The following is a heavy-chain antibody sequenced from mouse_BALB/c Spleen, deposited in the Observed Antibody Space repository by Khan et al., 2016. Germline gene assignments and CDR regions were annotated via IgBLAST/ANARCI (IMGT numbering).Heavy chain of an antibody. CDR2: INPSTGYT. CDR1: GYTFTTYW. CDR3: ARDLDN. J-gene: IGHJ2*01. Sequence: QVQLQQPGAELAKPGASVKMSCKASGYTFTTYWMHWVKQRPGQGLEWIGYINPSTGYTEYNQKFKDKATLTADKSSSTAYMQLSSLTSEDSAVYYCARDLDNWGQGTTLTVSS. V-gene: IGHV1-7*01.